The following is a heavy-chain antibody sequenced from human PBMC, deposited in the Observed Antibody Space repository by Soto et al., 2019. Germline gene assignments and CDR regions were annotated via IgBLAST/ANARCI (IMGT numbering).Heavy chain of an antibody. D-gene: IGHD3-16*01. CDR3: AHKGGGDRILDY. CDR1: GFSLSTRGVG. CDR2: IYWDDDK. Sequence: QITLKESGPPLVKPTQTLTLTCTFSGFSLSTRGVGVGWIRQPPGKALEWLALIYWDDDKRYSPSLKSRLTTTKDTPKNRVVLTMTNVDPVDTATYYCAHKGGGDRILDYWGQGTLVTVSS. V-gene: IGHV2-5*02. J-gene: IGHJ4*02.